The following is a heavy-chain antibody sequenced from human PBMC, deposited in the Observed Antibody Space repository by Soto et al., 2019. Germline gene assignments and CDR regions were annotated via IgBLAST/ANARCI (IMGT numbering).Heavy chain of an antibody. Sequence: QVQLVQSGAEVKKPGASVKVSCKASGYTFTSYGISWVRQAPGQGLEWMGWISAYNGNTNYAQKLQGRVTMTRDTPTSTASMELRSLRSADTAVYYCARDAQGVFLHYWGQGTLVTVSS. V-gene: IGHV1-18*01. CDR2: ISAYNGNT. D-gene: IGHD3-16*01. CDR1: GYTFTSYG. J-gene: IGHJ4*02. CDR3: ARDAQGVFLHY.